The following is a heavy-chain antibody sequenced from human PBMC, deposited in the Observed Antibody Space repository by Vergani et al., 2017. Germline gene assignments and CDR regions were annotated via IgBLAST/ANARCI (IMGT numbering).Heavy chain of an antibody. CDR2: ISWHSGSI. D-gene: IGHD2-2*02. V-gene: IGHV3-9*01. CDR3: ARDQVPAAIRLNVGNYMDV. CDR1: GFTFDDYA. J-gene: IGHJ6*03. Sequence: EVQLVESGGGLVQPGRSLRLSCAASGFTFDDYAMHWVRQAPGKGLEWVSGISWHSGSIGYADSVKGRVTISRDNAKNSLYLQMSSLRAEDTAVYYCARDQVPAAIRLNVGNYMDVWGKGTTVIVSS.